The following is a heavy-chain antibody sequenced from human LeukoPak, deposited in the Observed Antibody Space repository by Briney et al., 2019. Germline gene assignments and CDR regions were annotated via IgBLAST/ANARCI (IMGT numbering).Heavy chain of an antibody. CDR2: VNGDGRTT. J-gene: IGHJ3*02. D-gene: IGHD4-17*01. CDR3: ARPQHGDLYAFDI. Sequence: GGSPRLSCAASGFTFTSFWMHWVRRAPGKGLVWVSRVNGDGRTTTYADFVKGRFTISRDNAKNTLYLQMNSLRAEDTAVYYCARPQHGDLYAFDIWGQGTMVTVSS. V-gene: IGHV3-74*01. CDR1: GFTFTSFW.